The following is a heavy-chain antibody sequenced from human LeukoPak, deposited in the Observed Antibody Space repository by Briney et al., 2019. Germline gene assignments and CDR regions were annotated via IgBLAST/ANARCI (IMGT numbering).Heavy chain of an antibody. J-gene: IGHJ3*02. Sequence: PGGSLRLSCAASGFTFSSYWMSWVRQAPGKGLEWVANIKQDGSEEYYVDSVKGRFTISRDNAENSLYLQMNSLRAEDTAVYYCARSLPRDYDILTGYYPGAFDIWGQGTMVTVSS. CDR2: IKQDGSEE. CDR3: ARSLPRDYDILTGYYPGAFDI. CDR1: GFTFSSYW. V-gene: IGHV3-7*01. D-gene: IGHD3-9*01.